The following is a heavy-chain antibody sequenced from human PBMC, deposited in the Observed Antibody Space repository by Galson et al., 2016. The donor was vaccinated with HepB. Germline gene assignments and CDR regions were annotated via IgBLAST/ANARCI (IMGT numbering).Heavy chain of an antibody. D-gene: IGHD2-2*03. CDR3: ARSPTGFCSRTKCYGFNYLDR. CDR1: GFTFNNYG. V-gene: IGHV3-30*03. Sequence: SLRLSCAASGFTFNNYGMHWVRQAPGKGLDWVAVISHDGTTTYSADSVKGRFTISRDNSKHTLYLQMTSLRPEDTAIYYCARSPTGFCSRTKCYGFNYLDRWGQGTPVTVSS. CDR2: ISHDGTTT. J-gene: IGHJ4*02.